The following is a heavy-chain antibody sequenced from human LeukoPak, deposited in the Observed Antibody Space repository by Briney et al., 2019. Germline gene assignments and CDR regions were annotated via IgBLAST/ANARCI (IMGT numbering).Heavy chain of an antibody. J-gene: IGHJ6*02. V-gene: IGHV3-9*01. CDR2: ISWNSGSI. CDR3: ARGGGLDV. D-gene: IGHD3-16*01. Sequence: GGSLRLSCADSGFTFDDYAMHWVRQAPGKGLEWVSGISWNSGSIGYADSVKGRFTISRDNAKNSLYLQMSNLRAEDTAVYFCARGGGLDVWGQGATVTVSS. CDR1: GFTFDDYA.